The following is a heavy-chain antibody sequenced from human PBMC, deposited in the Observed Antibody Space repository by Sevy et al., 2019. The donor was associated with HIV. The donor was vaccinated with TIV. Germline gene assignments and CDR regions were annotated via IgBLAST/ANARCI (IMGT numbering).Heavy chain of an antibody. D-gene: IGHD3-3*01. CDR3: ARGSQITIFGVVPGMDV. CDR2: ISSSRSTI. J-gene: IGHJ6*02. Sequence: GGSLRLSCAASGFTFSSYSMNWVRQAPGKGLEWVSYISSSRSTIYYADSVKGRFTISRDNAKNSLYLQMNSLRAEDTAVYYCARGSQITIFGVVPGMDVWGQGTTVTVSS. CDR1: GFTFSSYS. V-gene: IGHV3-48*01.